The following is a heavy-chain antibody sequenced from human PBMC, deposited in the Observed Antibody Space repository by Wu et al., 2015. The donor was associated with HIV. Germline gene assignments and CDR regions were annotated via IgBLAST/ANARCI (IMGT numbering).Heavy chain of an antibody. CDR3: ARGYFYDGGYYFDS. V-gene: IGHV1-69*05. CDR1: GITFNNFA. J-gene: IGHJ4*02. D-gene: IGHD2-15*01. Sequence: QDLLVQSGAETKQPGSSVKVSCKSSGITFNNFAINWVRQAPGQGLEWLGGLTLIFGTSKFAQRFQGRVSITTDGSKGLAYMELSSLRSEDTAVYYCARGYFYDGGYYFDSWGPGTLVTVSS. CDR2: LTLIFGTS.